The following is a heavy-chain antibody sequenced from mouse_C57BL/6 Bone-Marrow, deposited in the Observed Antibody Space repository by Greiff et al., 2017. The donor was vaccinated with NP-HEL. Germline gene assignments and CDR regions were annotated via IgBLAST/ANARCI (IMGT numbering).Heavy chain of an antibody. CDR1: GYTFTSYW. Sequence: VQLQQPGAELVKPGASVKLSCKASGYTFTSYWMHWVKQRPGQGLEWIGMIHPNSGSTNYNEKFKSKATLTVDKSSRTAYMHLSSLTSEDSAFYYCATIYYDYDAFHYFDYWGQGTTLTVSS. V-gene: IGHV1-64*01. CDR2: IHPNSGST. D-gene: IGHD2-4*01. CDR3: ATIYYDYDAFHYFDY. J-gene: IGHJ2*01.